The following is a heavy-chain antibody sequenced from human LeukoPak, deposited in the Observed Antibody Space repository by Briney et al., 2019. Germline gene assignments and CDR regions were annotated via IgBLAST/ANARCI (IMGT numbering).Heavy chain of an antibody. CDR2: IYNSGNT. J-gene: IGHJ6*03. V-gene: IGHV4-59*01. CDR3: ARENFDWLFDSYNYYMDV. Sequence: SETLSLTCTVSGGAISTYHWSWIRQPPGKGLEWIGYIYNSGNTNYNPSLKSRVTISVDTSKKQFSLKLSSVTAADTAVYYCARENFDWLFDSYNYYMDVWGKGTTVTISS. CDR1: GGAISTYH. D-gene: IGHD3-9*01.